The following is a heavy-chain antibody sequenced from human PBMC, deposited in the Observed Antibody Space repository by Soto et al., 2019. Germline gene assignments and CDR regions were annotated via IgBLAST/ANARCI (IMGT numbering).Heavy chain of an antibody. V-gene: IGHV1-2*04. J-gene: IGHJ6*02. CDR3: ARCESTPAGPNYYGMDV. Sequence: ASVKVSCKASGYTFTGYYMHWVRQAPGQGLEWMGWINPNSGGTNYAQKFQGWVTMTRDTSISPAYMELSRLRSDDTAVYYCARCESTPAGPNYYGMDVWGQGTTVTVSS. CDR1: GYTFTGYY. CDR2: INPNSGGT.